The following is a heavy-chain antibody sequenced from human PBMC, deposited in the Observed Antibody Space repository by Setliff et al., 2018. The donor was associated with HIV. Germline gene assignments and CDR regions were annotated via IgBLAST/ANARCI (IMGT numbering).Heavy chain of an antibody. CDR2: IYYSGST. J-gene: IGHJ3*02. V-gene: IGHV4-39*07. CDR3: ACYDSSGHDAFDI. D-gene: IGHD3-22*01. Sequence: SETLSLTCTVSGGSIKSSSYYWGWIRQPPGKGLEWIGSIYYSGSTYYNPSLKSRVTISADASKNQFSLKLSSVIAADTAVYYCACYDSSGHDAFDIWGQGTMVTVSS. CDR1: GGSIKSSSYY.